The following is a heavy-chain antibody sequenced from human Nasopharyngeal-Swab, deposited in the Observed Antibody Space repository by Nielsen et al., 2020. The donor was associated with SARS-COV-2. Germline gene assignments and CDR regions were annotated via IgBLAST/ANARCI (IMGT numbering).Heavy chain of an antibody. CDR3: AREGVVTAIPHDS. CDR2: INHSGST. J-gene: IGHJ4*02. D-gene: IGHD2-21*02. CDR1: GGSFSGYY. Sequence: SETLSLTCAVYGGSFSGYYWSWIRQPPGKGLEWMGEINHSGSTNYNPSLKSRVTISVDTSKNQFSLKLTSVTAADTAVYYCAREGVVTAIPHDSWGQGTLVTVSS. V-gene: IGHV4-34*01.